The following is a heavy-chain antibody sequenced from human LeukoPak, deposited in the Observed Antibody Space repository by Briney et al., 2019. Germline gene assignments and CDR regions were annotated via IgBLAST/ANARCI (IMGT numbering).Heavy chain of an antibody. Sequence: PGGSLRLSCAASGFTFSDYWIHWVRQAPGKGLVWVSRINTDGSITNYADSVKGRFSISRDNAKNTLYLQMSSLRAEDTAVYYCTRGISYTMNIWGQGTTVTVSS. J-gene: IGHJ6*02. D-gene: IGHD2/OR15-2a*01. CDR2: INTDGSIT. CDR1: GFTFSDYW. CDR3: TRGISYTMNI. V-gene: IGHV3-74*01.